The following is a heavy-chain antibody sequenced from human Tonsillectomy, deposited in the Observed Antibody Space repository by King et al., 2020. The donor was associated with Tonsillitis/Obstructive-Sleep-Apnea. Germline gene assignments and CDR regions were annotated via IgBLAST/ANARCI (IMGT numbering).Heavy chain of an antibody. CDR3: ARLPPPSLHTVGFYFDY. CDR2: FSYSGST. CDR1: GGSISSYY. Sequence: VQLQESGPELVKPSETLSLTCTVSGGSISSYYWSWVRQPPGKGLEWIGYFSYSGSTNYNPSLKSQVTISVDTSKNQFSLKLRSVTAADTAVYYCARLPPPSLHTVGFYFDYWGQGTLVTVSS. J-gene: IGHJ4*02. D-gene: IGHD1-26*01. V-gene: IGHV4-59*08.